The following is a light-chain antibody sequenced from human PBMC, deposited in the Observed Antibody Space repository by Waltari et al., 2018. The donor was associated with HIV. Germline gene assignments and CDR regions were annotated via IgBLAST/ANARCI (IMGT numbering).Light chain of an antibody. V-gene: IGLV2-23*02. CDR2: EVS. J-gene: IGLJ1*01. Sequence: QSALTQPASVSGSPGQSITLSCTGTSSDIGIYNVVSWYQQHPNIAPKLLIYEVSKRPSCVSARCSASKSGNTASLTISGLQADDEADYYCCSYAASSTSPMVFGTGTKVTVL. CDR3: CSYAASSTSPMV. CDR1: SSDIGIYNV.